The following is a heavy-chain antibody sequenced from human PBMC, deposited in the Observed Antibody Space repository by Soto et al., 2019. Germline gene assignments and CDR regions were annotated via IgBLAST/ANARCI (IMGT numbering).Heavy chain of an antibody. CDR1: GFTFSSYE. D-gene: IGHD3-9*01. Sequence: GGSLRLSCAASGFTFSSYEMNWVRQAPGKGLEWVSYISSSGSTIYYADSVKGRFTISRDNAKNSLYLQMNSLRAEDTAVYYCASPVLRYFDWLQWHSGMDVWGQGTTVTVSS. V-gene: IGHV3-48*03. J-gene: IGHJ6*02. CDR2: ISSSGSTI. CDR3: ASPVLRYFDWLQWHSGMDV.